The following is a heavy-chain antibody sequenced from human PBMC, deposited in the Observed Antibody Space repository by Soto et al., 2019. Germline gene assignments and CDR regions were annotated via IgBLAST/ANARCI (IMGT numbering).Heavy chain of an antibody. CDR1: GFTFSNAW. CDR2: IKSKIDGGTT. D-gene: IGHD4-17*01. J-gene: IGHJ4*02. Sequence: EVQLVESGGSLVKPGGSLRLSCAASGFTFSNAWMNWVRQAPGKGLEWVGRIKSKIDGGTTDYAAPVKGRFTISRDDSKNTLYLQMNSLETEDTAVYYCTTADYGGNSGNDYWGQGTLVTVSS. CDR3: TTADYGGNSGNDY. V-gene: IGHV3-15*07.